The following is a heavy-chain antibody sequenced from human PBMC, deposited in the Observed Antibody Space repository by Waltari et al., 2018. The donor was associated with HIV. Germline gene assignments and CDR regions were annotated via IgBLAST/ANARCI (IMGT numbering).Heavy chain of an antibody. Sequence: EVQLLESGGGLVQPGGSLRLSCAASGFTFTTYAMSWVRQAPGKGLEWVSAISGSGGSTYYADSVKGRFTISRDNSKNTLYLQMNSLRAEDTAVYYCAKLWFGEGYFDYWGQGTLVTVSS. D-gene: IGHD3-10*01. CDR1: GFTFTTYA. CDR2: ISGSGGST. V-gene: IGHV3-23*01. CDR3: AKLWFGEGYFDY. J-gene: IGHJ4*02.